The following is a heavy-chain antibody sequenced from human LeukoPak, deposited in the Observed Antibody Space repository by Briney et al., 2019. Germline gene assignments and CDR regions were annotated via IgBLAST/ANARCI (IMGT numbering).Heavy chain of an antibody. D-gene: IGHD3-9*01. CDR2: IYHSGST. V-gene: IGHV4-39*07. CDR3: ARDWYDILTGLGWFDP. Sequence: PSETLSLTCTVSGGSIRSSTDYWGWIRQPPGKELEWIGSIYHSGSTYYNPSLKSRVTISVDTSKNQFSLKLSSVTAADTAVYCCARDWYDILTGLGWFDPWGQGTLVTVSS. CDR1: GGSIRSSTDY. J-gene: IGHJ5*02.